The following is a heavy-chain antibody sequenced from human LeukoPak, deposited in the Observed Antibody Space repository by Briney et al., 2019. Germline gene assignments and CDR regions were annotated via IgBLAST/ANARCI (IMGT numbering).Heavy chain of an antibody. Sequence: ASVKVSCKASGYTFTGYYMHWVRQAPRQGLEWMGWINPNSGGTNYAKKFQGRVTMTRDTSISTAYMELSRLRSDDTAVYYCARRTYDSSGYYYYYYYMDVWGKGTTVTVSS. V-gene: IGHV1-2*02. CDR1: GYTFTGYY. J-gene: IGHJ6*03. CDR2: INPNSGGT. CDR3: ARRTYDSSGYYYYYYYMDV. D-gene: IGHD3-22*01.